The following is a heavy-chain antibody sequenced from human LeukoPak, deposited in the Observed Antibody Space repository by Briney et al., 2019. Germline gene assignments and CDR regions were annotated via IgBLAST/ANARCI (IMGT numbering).Heavy chain of an antibody. CDR3: ARTWKPVPFDY. CDR2: VYSSGTT. V-gene: IGHV4-4*08. CDR1: GGSISSYY. J-gene: IGHJ4*02. D-gene: IGHD1-14*01. Sequence: SETLSLTCTVSGGSISSYYWSWIRQPPGKRLVWIGDVYSSGTTNYNPSLNSRVTTSVNTSKTQFSLKLSSVTAADTAVYYCARTWKPVPFDYWGQGTLVTVSS.